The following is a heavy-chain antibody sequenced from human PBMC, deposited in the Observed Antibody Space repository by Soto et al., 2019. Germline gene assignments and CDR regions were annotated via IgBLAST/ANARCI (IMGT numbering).Heavy chain of an antibody. Sequence: ASVKVSCKASGYTFTGYYMHWVRQAPGQGLEWMGWINPNSGGTNYAQKLQGRVTMTTDTSTSTAYMELRSLRSDDTAVYYCEAYCSSTSCYHYGMDVWGQGTTVTVSS. J-gene: IGHJ6*02. CDR1: GYTFTGYY. D-gene: IGHD2-2*01. CDR2: INPNSGGT. CDR3: EAYCSSTSCYHYGMDV. V-gene: IGHV1-2*02.